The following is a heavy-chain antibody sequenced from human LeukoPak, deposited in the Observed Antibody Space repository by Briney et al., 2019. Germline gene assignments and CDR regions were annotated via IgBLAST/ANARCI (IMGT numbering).Heavy chain of an antibody. V-gene: IGHV1-18*01. Sequence: GASMKVSCKASGYTFTSYGISWVRQAPGQGLEWMGWISAYNGNTNYAQKLQGRVTMTTDTSTSTAYMELRSLRSDDTAVYYCARDSLYYYDSSGYYYTPFFDYWGQGTLVTVSS. CDR2: ISAYNGNT. D-gene: IGHD3-22*01. CDR3: ARDSLYYYDSSGYYYTPFFDY. CDR1: GYTFTSYG. J-gene: IGHJ4*02.